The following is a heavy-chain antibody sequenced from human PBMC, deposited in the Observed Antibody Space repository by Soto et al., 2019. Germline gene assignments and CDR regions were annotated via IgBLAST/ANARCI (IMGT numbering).Heavy chain of an antibody. D-gene: IGHD1-1*01. CDR3: ARLFNWNDEPYYYGMDV. CDR2: IYYSGST. CDR1: GGSISSGDYY. J-gene: IGHJ6*02. V-gene: IGHV4-30-4*01. Sequence: QVQLQESGPGLVKPSQTLSLTCTVSGGSISSGDYYWSWIRQPPGKGLEWIGYIYYSGSTYYNPSLKSRVTISVDTSKNQFSLKLSSVTAADTAVYYCARLFNWNDEPYYYGMDVWGQGTTVTVSS.